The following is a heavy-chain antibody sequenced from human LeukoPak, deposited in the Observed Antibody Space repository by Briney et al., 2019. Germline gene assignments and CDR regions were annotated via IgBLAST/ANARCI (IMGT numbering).Heavy chain of an antibody. Sequence: GRSLRLSCAASGFTFSNSSMAWVRQAPGKGLEWVSFISSSSSYIYYADSVKGRFTISRDNAKNSLYLQMNSLRTEDTALYYCAHTVTPRYFQFWGQGTLVTVSS. J-gene: IGHJ1*01. CDR1: GFTFSNSS. CDR3: AHTVTPRYFQF. CDR2: ISSSSSYI. V-gene: IGHV3-21*01. D-gene: IGHD4-17*01.